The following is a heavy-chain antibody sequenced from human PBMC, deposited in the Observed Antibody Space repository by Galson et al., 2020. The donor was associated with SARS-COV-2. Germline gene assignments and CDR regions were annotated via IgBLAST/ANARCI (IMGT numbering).Heavy chain of an antibody. Sequence: SETLSLTCTVSGGSISSSSYYWAWIRQPPGKGLEWIGSIYYSGSTYYNPSLKSRVTISVDTSKNQFSLKLSSVTAADTAVYYCARLPRRSELLWFGELLVVGFDPWGQGTLVTVSA. D-gene: IGHD3-10*01. V-gene: IGHV4-39*01. CDR2: IYYSGST. CDR3: ARLPRRSELLWFGELLVVGFDP. J-gene: IGHJ5*02. CDR1: GGSISSSSYY.